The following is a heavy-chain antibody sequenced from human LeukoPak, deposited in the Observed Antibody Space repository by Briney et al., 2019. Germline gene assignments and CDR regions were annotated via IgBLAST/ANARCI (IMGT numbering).Heavy chain of an antibody. CDR1: GFGFNTYG. Sequence: PGRSLRLSCVASGFGFNTYGMHWVRQAPGKGLEWVAVIWYDGEKKYYSDSVKGRFTASRDNSKNTVYLQMNSLRAEDTAVYYCARGTWVELPRYYYHGMDVWGQGTTVSVSS. CDR3: ARGTWVELPRYYYHGMDV. J-gene: IGHJ6*02. D-gene: IGHD3-10*01. CDR2: IWYDGEKK. V-gene: IGHV3-33*01.